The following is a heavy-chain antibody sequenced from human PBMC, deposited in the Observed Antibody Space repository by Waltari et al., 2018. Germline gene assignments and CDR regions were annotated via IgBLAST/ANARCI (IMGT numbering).Heavy chain of an antibody. CDR3: AKDPPGSYYEGFDE. V-gene: IGHV3-23*04. J-gene: IGHJ3*01. D-gene: IGHD1-26*01. CDR2: ISGSGADT. Sequence: EANLAESGGGLVQPGGSLRLSGTASGFRVGLYAMSWVRQAPGKGLEWVSAISGSGADTFYADSVKDRFVISRDNSKNTVFLEMNSLRAEDTALYYCAKDPPGSYYEGFDEWGQGTMVTVSS. CDR1: GFRVGLYA.